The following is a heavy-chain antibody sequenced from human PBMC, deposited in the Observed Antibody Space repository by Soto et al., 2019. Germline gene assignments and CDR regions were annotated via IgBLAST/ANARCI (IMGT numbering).Heavy chain of an antibody. V-gene: IGHV3-9*01. Sequence: EVQVVESGGGLVQTGRSLRISCAVSGFKFDDYAMHWVRQAPGKGLEWVSGISWNSGRIDYADSVNDRFSISRDNANNSLYLQMNSLRAEDTALYYCAKAFGSGSYYMGYFDYWGQGTRVTVSS. CDR1: GFKFDDYA. J-gene: IGHJ4*02. D-gene: IGHD3-10*01. CDR2: ISWNSGRI. CDR3: AKAFGSGSYYMGYFDY.